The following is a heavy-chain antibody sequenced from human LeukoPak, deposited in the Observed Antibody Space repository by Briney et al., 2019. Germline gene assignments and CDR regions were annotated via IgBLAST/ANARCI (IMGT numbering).Heavy chain of an antibody. D-gene: IGHD3-10*01. CDR3: ATDLPTGFGSTAY. Sequence: WASVKVSCKASGNTFTNNFMHWVRQAPGQGLEWMGLINPSGSATTYPQKLQGRVTMTRDTSTNTVYMELSGLRSEDTAVYYCATDLPTGFGSTAYWGQGTLVTVSS. J-gene: IGHJ4*02. CDR2: INPSGSAT. V-gene: IGHV1-46*01. CDR1: GNTFTNNF.